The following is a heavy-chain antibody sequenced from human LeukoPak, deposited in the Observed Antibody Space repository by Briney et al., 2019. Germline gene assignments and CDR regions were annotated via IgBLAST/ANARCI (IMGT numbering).Heavy chain of an antibody. CDR1: GFTFSSYS. CDR2: ISSSSSPI. CDR3: ARGGGPDTAMEGY. V-gene: IGHV3-48*01. J-gene: IGHJ4*02. Sequence: GGSLRLSCAASGFTFSSYSMNWVRQAPGKGLEWVSYISSSSSPIYYADSVKGRFTISRDNSKNTLYLQMNSLRAEDTAVYYCARGGGPDTAMEGYWGQGTLVTVSS. D-gene: IGHD5-18*01.